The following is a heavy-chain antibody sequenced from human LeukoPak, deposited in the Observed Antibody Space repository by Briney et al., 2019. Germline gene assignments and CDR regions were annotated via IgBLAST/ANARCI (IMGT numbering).Heavy chain of an antibody. D-gene: IGHD3-22*01. CDR3: ARTTMIAHATNY. Sequence: SETLSLTCAVYGGSFSGYYWSWIRQPPGKGLEWIGEINHSGSTYYNPSLKSRVTISVDTSKNQFSLKLSSVTAADTAVYYCARTTMIAHATNYWAQGTLVTVSS. V-gene: IGHV4-34*01. J-gene: IGHJ4*02. CDR2: INHSGST. CDR1: GGSFSGYY.